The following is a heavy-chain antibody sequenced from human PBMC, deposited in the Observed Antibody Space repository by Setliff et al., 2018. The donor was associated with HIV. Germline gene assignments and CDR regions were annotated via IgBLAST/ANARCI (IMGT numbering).Heavy chain of an antibody. J-gene: IGHJ4*02. CDR1: GFTFSSYS. CDR3: ARETMYDSRGYLSHYFDY. Sequence: PGESLKISCAASGFTFSSYSMTWVRQAPGKGLEWVSSIRTDGDATYYADSVKGRFTISRDNSKNTLYLQMNSLRVEDTAVYYCARETMYDSRGYLSHYFDYWGQGTPVTVSS. CDR2: IRTDGDAT. D-gene: IGHD3-22*01. V-gene: IGHV3-23*01.